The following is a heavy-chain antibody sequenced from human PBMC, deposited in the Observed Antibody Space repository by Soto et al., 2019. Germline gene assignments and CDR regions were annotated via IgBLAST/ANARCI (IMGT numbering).Heavy chain of an antibody. D-gene: IGHD2-21*01. CDR3: ARGGSHILDV. J-gene: IGHJ6*02. CDR2: ISYDGSNK. V-gene: IGHV3-30*03. CDR1: GFTFSSYG. Sequence: GGSLRLSCAASGFTFSSYGMHWVRQAPGKGLEWVAVISYDGSNKYYADSVKGRFTIPRDDSKNTLYLQMNSLRAEDTAVYYCARGGSHILDVWGQGTTVTVSS.